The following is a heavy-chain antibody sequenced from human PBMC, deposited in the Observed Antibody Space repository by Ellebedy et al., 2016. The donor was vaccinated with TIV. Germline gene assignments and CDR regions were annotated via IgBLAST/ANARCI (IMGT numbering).Heavy chain of an antibody. CDR2: ISAYNGNT. CDR3: ARDGVQYQLLHYYYYGMDV. CDR1: GYTFTSYG. V-gene: IGHV1-18*01. D-gene: IGHD2-2*01. Sequence: ASVKVSXXASGYTFTSYGISWVRQAPGQGLEWMGWISAYNGNTNYAQKLQGRVTMTTDTSTSTAYMELRSLRSDDTAVYYCARDGVQYQLLHYYYYGMDVWGQGTTVTVSS. J-gene: IGHJ6*02.